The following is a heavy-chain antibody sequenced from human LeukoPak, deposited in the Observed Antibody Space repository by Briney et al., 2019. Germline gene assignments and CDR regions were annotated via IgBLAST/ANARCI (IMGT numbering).Heavy chain of an antibody. Sequence: PGGSPRLSCAASGFIFGSYGMHWVRQAPGKGLEWVAFIRYDGSNTYYADSVKGRFTISRDNSKNTLYLQMNSLRGEDMAVYYCAKSRDIVVVGSWVFDYWGQGTLVTVSS. CDR2: IRYDGSNT. D-gene: IGHD2-15*01. CDR3: AKSRDIVVVGSWVFDY. V-gene: IGHV3-30*02. J-gene: IGHJ4*02. CDR1: GFIFGSYG.